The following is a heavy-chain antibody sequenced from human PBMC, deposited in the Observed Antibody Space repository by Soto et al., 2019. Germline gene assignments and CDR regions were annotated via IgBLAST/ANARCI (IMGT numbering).Heavy chain of an antibody. V-gene: IGHV1-3*01. J-gene: IGHJ5*02. CDR2: INPDNGNT. D-gene: IGHD2-15*01. CDR3: ARGIATGQLDP. Sequence: ASVKVSCKASGYTFTRYTMNWVRQAPGQRLEWMGWINPDNGNTKSSQKFQDRVIITRYTSASTAYMDLSSLRSEDTAVYYCARGIATGQLDPWVQGTLATVSS. CDR1: GYTFTRYT.